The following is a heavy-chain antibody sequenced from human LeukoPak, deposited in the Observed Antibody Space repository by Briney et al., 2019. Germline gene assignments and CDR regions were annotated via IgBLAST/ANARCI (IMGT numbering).Heavy chain of an antibody. CDR1: GFTFSSYW. CDR3: ARGQENYGYTFDY. J-gene: IGHJ4*02. CDR2: ISSSGSTI. Sequence: GGSLRLSCAASGFTFSSYWMSWVRQAPGKGLEWVSYISSSGSTISYADSVKGRFTISRDNAKNSLFLQMNSLRAEDTAVYYCARGQENYGYTFDYWGQGTLVTVSS. V-gene: IGHV3-48*04. D-gene: IGHD1-7*01.